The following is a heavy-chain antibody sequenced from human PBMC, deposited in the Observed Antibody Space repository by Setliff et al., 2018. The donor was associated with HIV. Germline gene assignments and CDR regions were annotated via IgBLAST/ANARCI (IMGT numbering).Heavy chain of an antibody. V-gene: IGHV3-9*01. CDR3: AKGNYYGSGNYYYDAFGI. CDR2: ISWNSDSI. CDR1: GFTFDDYA. D-gene: IGHD3-10*01. J-gene: IGHJ3*02. Sequence: SLKISCAASGFTFDDYAMHWVRQAPGKGLEWVSGISWNSDSIAYADSVKGRFTISRDNAKDSLYLQMNSLRAEDTALYYCAKGNYYGSGNYYYDAFGIWGQGTMVTVSS.